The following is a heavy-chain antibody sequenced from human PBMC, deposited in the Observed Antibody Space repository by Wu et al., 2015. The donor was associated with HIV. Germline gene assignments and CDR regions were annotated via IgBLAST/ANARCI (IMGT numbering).Heavy chain of an antibody. D-gene: IGHD6-19*01. CDR1: GDTFSTST. Sequence: QVHLVQSGAEVKKPRSSVKVSCKASGDTFSTSTFTWVRQTPGQGLQWMGGIIPIFGKAHYARRLQGKVTITADESTNTVYMELSSLRSEDTAVYYCARGRFCIAVAGLCYYYYGMDVWGQGTTVTVSS. CDR2: IIPIFGKA. V-gene: IGHV1-69*12. CDR3: ARGRFCIAVAGLCYYYYGMDV. J-gene: IGHJ6*02.